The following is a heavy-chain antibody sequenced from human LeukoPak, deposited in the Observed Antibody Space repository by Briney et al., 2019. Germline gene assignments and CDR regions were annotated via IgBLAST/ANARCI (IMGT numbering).Heavy chain of an antibody. J-gene: IGHJ4*02. CDR3: TTVVTVPNRGSSTLYYFDY. D-gene: IGHD4-17*01. CDR1: GFTFTKPR. Sequence: GGSLRLSYSASGFTFTKPRMSWVRQAPGKGLEWVGRIKSKTDGGTTDYAAPVKGRFTISRDDSKNTLFLQMNSLKTEDTAVYYCTTVVTVPNRGSSTLYYFDYWGQATLVTVSS. V-gene: IGHV3-15*01. CDR2: IKSKTDGGTT.